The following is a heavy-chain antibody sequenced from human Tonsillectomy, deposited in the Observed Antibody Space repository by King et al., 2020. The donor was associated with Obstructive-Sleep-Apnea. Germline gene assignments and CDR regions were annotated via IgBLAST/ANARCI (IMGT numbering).Heavy chain of an antibody. Sequence: VQLVESGGGLVQPGGSLRLSCEASALTFSGLTFSSYAMNWVRQAPGKGLEWVSAISGSGDSTYYADSVKGRFTISRDNSKNTLYLQMNSLRAEDTAVYYCATLYYGPRLYGMDVWGQGTTVTVSS. V-gene: IGHV3-23*04. CDR1: ALTFSGLTFSSYA. J-gene: IGHJ6*02. D-gene: IGHD3-10*01. CDR3: ATLYYGPRLYGMDV. CDR2: ISGSGDST.